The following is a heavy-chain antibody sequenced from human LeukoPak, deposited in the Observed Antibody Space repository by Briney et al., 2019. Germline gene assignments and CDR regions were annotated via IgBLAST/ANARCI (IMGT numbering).Heavy chain of an antibody. CDR3: ARRYFDWLLSNDAFDI. Sequence: SGPTLVNPTQPLTLTCTFSGFSLSTSGVGVGWIRQPPGKALEWLALIYWNDDKRYSPSLKSRLTITKDTSKNQVVLTMTNMDPVDTATYYCARRYFDWLLSNDAFDIWGQGTMVTVSS. V-gene: IGHV2-5*01. CDR1: GFSLSTSGVG. J-gene: IGHJ3*02. D-gene: IGHD3-9*01. CDR2: IYWNDDK.